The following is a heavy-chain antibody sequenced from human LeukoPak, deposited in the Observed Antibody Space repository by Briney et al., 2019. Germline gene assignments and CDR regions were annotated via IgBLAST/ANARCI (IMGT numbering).Heavy chain of an antibody. Sequence: ASVKVSCKASGYTFTSYGISWVRQAPGQGLEWMGWISAYNGNTNYAQKLQGRVTMTTDTSMSTAYMELRSLRSDDTAVYYCARDLVVVIPSDDAFDIWGQGTMVTVSS. V-gene: IGHV1-18*01. CDR2: ISAYNGNT. CDR1: GYTFTSYG. J-gene: IGHJ3*02. CDR3: ARDLVVVIPSDDAFDI. D-gene: IGHD3-22*01.